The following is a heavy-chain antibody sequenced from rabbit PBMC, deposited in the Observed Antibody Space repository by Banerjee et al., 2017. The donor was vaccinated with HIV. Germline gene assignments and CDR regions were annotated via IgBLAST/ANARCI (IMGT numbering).Heavy chain of an antibody. V-gene: IGHV1S45*01. CDR2: ISTGSGNT. CDR1: GFSFSSTYY. D-gene: IGHD1-1*01. J-gene: IGHJ4*01. Sequence: QEQLEESGGGLVQPEGSLTLTCTASGFSFSSTYYMCWVRQAPGKGLEWIGCISTGSGNTYYASWVNGRFTISKTSSTVDLKMTSLTAPDTATYFCARDVANTGGYVFNLWGQGTLVTVS. CDR3: ARDVANTGGYVFNL.